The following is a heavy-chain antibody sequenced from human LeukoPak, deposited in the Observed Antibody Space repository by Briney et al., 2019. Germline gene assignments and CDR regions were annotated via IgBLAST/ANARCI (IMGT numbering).Heavy chain of an antibody. CDR3: ARDGYSYGPDY. D-gene: IGHD5-18*01. CDR1: GFTFNTYA. Sequence: GGSLRLSCAASGFTFNTYAMSWVRQSPERGLEWVSAISGRDGSTFYANSVRGRFTISRDNSKNTLYLQMNSLRAEDTAVYYCARDGYSYGPDYWGQGTLVTVSS. J-gene: IGHJ4*02. V-gene: IGHV3-23*01. CDR2: ISGRDGST.